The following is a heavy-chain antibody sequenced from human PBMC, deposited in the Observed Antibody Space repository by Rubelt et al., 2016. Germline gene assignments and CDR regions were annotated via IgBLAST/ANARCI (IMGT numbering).Heavy chain of an antibody. CDR3: ARAEGDFWRGYTAFDI. CDR1: GFTVSSNY. J-gene: IGHJ3*02. Sequence: VGCGGGLVQPGGSLRLSCAASGFTVSSNYMSWVRQAPGKGLEWVSVIYSGGSTYYADSVKGRFTISRDNSKNTLYLQMNSLRSEDTAVYYCARAEGDFWRGYTAFDIWGQGTMVTVSS. D-gene: IGHD3-3*01. CDR2: IYSGGST. V-gene: IGHV3-66*02.